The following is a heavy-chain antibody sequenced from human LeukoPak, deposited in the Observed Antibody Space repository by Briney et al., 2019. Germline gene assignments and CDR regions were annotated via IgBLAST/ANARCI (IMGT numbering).Heavy chain of an antibody. CDR1: GYTFTSYD. CDR2: MNPNSGNT. D-gene: IGHD4-17*01. CDR3: ARGWHDYGDYRPLGY. Sequence: GASVKVSCKASGYTFTSYDINWVRQATGQGLEWMGWMNPNSGNTGYAQKFQGRVTITRNTSISTAYMELSSLRSEDTAVYYCARGWHDYGDYRPLGYWGQGTLVTVSS. V-gene: IGHV1-8*01. J-gene: IGHJ4*02.